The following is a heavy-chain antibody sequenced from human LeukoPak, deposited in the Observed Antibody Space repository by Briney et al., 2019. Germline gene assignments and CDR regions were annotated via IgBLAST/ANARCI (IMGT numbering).Heavy chain of an antibody. CDR1: GFTFSSYD. J-gene: IGHJ4*02. V-gene: IGHV3-13*05. D-gene: IGHD2-15*01. Sequence: PGGSLRLSCAASGFTFSSYDMHWVRPATGKRLQWVSTIGTAGDPYYPGSVKGRFTISRDNSKNTLFLQMNSLRPEDTAVYYCVKDSTHCSGGSCYGGDYWGQGTLVTVSS. CDR3: VKDSTHCSGGSCYGGDY. CDR2: IGTAGDP.